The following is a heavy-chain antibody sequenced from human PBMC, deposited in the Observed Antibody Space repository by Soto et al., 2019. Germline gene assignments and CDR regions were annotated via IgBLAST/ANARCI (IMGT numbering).Heavy chain of an antibody. CDR3: AKEGLRDFWSGYFDYHYGMDV. J-gene: IGHJ6*02. V-gene: IGHV3-23*01. D-gene: IGHD3-3*01. Sequence: VQLLESGGGLVQPGGSLRLSCAASGFTFSSFAMSWVRQAPGKGLEWVSAISGSGGRTYYADSVEGRLTISRDNFKKTLYLEMSSLRAEDTAVYYCAKEGLRDFWSGYFDYHYGMDVWGQGTTVTVSS. CDR1: GFTFSSFA. CDR2: ISGSGGRT.